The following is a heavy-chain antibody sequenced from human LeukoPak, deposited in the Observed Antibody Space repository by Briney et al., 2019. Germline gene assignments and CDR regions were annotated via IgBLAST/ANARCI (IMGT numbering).Heavy chain of an antibody. Sequence: SQTLSLTCAVSGGSISSGGYSWSWIRQPPGKGLEWIGYIYHSGSTNYNPSLKSRVTISVGRSNNQFSLELTSVTAADTAVYYCARSMPFGEYWFDPWGQGTLVTVSS. J-gene: IGHJ5*02. CDR1: GGSISSGGYS. V-gene: IGHV4-30-2*01. CDR3: ARSMPFGEYWFDP. CDR2: IYHSGST. D-gene: IGHD3-10*01.